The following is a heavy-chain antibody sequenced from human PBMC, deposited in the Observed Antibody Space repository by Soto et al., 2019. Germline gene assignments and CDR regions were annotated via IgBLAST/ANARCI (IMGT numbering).Heavy chain of an antibody. CDR3: ANLPVPRAGWFDP. V-gene: IGHV4-59*12. CDR2: IYYSGST. D-gene: IGHD6-19*01. CDR1: GGSISSY. J-gene: IGHJ5*02. Sequence: SETLSLTCTVSGGSISSYWSWIRQPPGKGLEWIGYIYYSGSTYYNPSLKSRVTISVDTSKNQFSLKLSSVTAADTAVYYCANLPVPRAGWFDPWGQGTLVTVSS.